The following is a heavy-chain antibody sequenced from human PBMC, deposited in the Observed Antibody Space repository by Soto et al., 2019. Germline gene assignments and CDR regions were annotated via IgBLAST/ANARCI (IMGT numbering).Heavy chain of an antibody. CDR3: ARGGYSGYDRFEY. CDR2: IYHNGIT. J-gene: IGHJ4*02. D-gene: IGHD5-12*01. V-gene: IGHV4-30-2*01. CDR1: CGSISSGGYS. Sequence: SETLSLTCAVSCGSISSGGYSWTWIRQPPGKGLEWIGYIYHNGITYYNPSLKSRVTISVDSSKNQFSLKLSSVTAADTAVYYCARGGYSGYDRFEYWGQGTLVTVSS.